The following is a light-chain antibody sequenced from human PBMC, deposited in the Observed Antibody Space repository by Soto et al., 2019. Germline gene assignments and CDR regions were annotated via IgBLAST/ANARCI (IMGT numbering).Light chain of an antibody. CDR3: QQYNNWPRT. CDR2: GAS. CDR1: QSVSIN. J-gene: IGKJ4*01. Sequence: EIVMTQSPATLSVSPGERATLSCRASQSVSINLAWYQQKPGQAPRLLIYGASTRATGIPARFSGSGSGTESTLTISGLQSEDFAVYYCQQYNNWPRTFGGGTKVEIK. V-gene: IGKV3-15*01.